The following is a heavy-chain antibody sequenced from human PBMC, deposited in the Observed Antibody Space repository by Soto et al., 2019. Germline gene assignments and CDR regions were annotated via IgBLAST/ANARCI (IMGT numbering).Heavy chain of an antibody. CDR3: ARDDSERPATY. CDR1: GGSISSYY. D-gene: IGHD2-15*01. J-gene: IGHJ4*02. CDR2: IFYSGST. V-gene: IGHV4-59*01. Sequence: SETLSLTCTVSGGSISSYYWSWIRQPPGKGLEWIGSIFYSGSTNYNPSLKSRVTISVDTSKNQFSLKLTSVTAEDTAMYYCARDDSERPATYWGQGTLVTVSS.